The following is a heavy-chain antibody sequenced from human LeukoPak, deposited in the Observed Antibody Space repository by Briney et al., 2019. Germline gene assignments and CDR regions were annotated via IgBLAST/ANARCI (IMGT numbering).Heavy chain of an antibody. CDR2: INHSGST. J-gene: IGHJ4*02. Sequence: SETLSLTCAVYGGSFSGYYWSWIRQPPEKGLEWIGEINHSGSTNYNPSLKSRVTISVDTSKNQFSLKLSSVTAADTAVYYCASTNSYSSSWYDYWGQGTLVTVSS. CDR3: ASTNSYSSSWYDY. V-gene: IGHV4-34*01. D-gene: IGHD6-13*01. CDR1: GGSFSGYY.